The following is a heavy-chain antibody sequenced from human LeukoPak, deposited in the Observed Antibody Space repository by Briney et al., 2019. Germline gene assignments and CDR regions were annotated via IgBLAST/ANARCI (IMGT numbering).Heavy chain of an antibody. D-gene: IGHD3-9*01. CDR1: GGSISNYY. CDR3: ASSRPYYDILTGQSDDAFDN. V-gene: IGHV4-59*01. CDR2: INYSGTT. J-gene: IGHJ3*02. Sequence: ASETLSLTCTVSGGSISNYYWSWIRQPPGKGLEWIGYINYSGTTNYNPSLKSRVSMSVDMSKNQFSLKLSSVTAADTAMYFCASSRPYYDILTGQSDDAFDNWGQGTMVTVSS.